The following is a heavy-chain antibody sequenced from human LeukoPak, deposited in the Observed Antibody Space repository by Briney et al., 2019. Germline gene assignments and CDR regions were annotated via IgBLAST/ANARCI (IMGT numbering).Heavy chain of an antibody. Sequence: GASVKVSCKASGYTFTSYGISWVRQAPGQGLEWMGWISAYNGNTNYAQKLQGRVTMTTDTSTSTAYMELRSQRSDDTAVYYCARVQDIVVVPAANHWFDPWGQGTLVTVSS. V-gene: IGHV1-18*04. J-gene: IGHJ5*02. CDR3: ARVQDIVVVPAANHWFDP. D-gene: IGHD2-2*01. CDR2: ISAYNGNT. CDR1: GYTFTSYG.